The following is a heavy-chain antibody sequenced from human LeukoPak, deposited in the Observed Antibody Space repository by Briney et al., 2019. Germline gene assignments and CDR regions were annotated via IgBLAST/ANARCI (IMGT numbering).Heavy chain of an antibody. Sequence: PSETLSLTCSVSGGSIRSTTYYWGWIRQPPGKRLEWIASIYYSGNTYYSPSLNSRVSMSLDTSKNQFSLRLSSVTAADTAVYFCVRSETIWYYFDYWGQGRLVTVSS. J-gene: IGHJ4*02. CDR1: GGSIRSTTYY. CDR3: VRSETIWYYFDY. CDR2: IYYSGNT. D-gene: IGHD1-7*01. V-gene: IGHV4-39*07.